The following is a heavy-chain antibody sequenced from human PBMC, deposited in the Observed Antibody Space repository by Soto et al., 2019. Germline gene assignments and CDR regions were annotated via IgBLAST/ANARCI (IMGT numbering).Heavy chain of an antibody. Sequence: SETLSLTCTVSGGSISSSSYYWGWIRQPPGKGLEWIGSIYYSGSTYYNPSLKSRVTISVDTSKNQFSLKLSSVTAADTAVYYCAMGVYYDILTGYGYFDYWGQGTLVTVSS. J-gene: IGHJ4*02. CDR1: GGSISSSSYY. CDR3: AMGVYYDILTGYGYFDY. D-gene: IGHD3-9*01. CDR2: IYYSGST. V-gene: IGHV4-39*01.